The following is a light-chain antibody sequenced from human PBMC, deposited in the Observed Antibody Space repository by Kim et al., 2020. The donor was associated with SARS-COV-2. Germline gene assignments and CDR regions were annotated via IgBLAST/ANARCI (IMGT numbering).Light chain of an antibody. CDR3: SSYTITHSVV. Sequence: SVTISCTGTRSDIGAYDFVSWYQHSPGKAPNLIIYDVTNRPAGISDRFSGSKSGNTASLTISGLRAEDEADYHCSSYTITHSVVYGGGTQLTVL. V-gene: IGLV2-14*03. J-gene: IGLJ2*01. CDR2: DVT. CDR1: RSDIGAYDF.